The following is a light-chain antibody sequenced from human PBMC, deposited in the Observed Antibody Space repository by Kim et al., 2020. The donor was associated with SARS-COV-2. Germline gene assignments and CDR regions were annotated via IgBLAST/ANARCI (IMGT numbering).Light chain of an antibody. CDR1: NIGSKN. CDR3: QVWDSSSAEV. J-gene: IGLJ3*02. V-gene: IGLV3-9*01. CDR2: RDN. Sequence: SYELTQPLSVSVALGQTARITYGGNNIGSKNVHWYQHKPGQAPVLVIYRDNNRPSGIPERFSGSNSGNTATLTISRAQAGDEADYYCQVWDSSSAEVFGGGTQLTVL.